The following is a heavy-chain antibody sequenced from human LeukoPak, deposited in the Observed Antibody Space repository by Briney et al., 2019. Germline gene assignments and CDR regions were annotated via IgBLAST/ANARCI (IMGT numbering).Heavy chain of an antibody. CDR2: INHNSGGT. CDR1: GYTFTSHY. Sequence: ASVKVSCKASGYTFTSHYMQWVRQAPGQGREWMGRINHNSGGTNYAQQSQGRDTMTTDTSISTASMELSRLRSDDTAVYYCARDPVGYYYDSSGLFDYWGQGTLVTVSS. J-gene: IGHJ4*02. CDR3: ARDPVGYYYDSSGLFDY. D-gene: IGHD3-22*01. V-gene: IGHV1-2*06.